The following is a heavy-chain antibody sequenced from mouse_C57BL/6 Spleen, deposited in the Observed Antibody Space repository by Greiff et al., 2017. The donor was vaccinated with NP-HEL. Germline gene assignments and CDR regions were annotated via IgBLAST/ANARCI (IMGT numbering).Heavy chain of an antibody. CDR2: INPNNGGT. Sequence: EVQLQQSGPELVKPGASVKISCKASGYTFTDYYMNWVKQSHGKSLEWIGDINPNNGGTSYNQKFKGKATLTVDKSSSTAYMELRSLTSEDSAVYYCATGITTVVDYYAMDYWGQGTSVTVSS. J-gene: IGHJ4*01. CDR3: ATGITTVVDYYAMDY. V-gene: IGHV1-26*01. CDR1: GYTFTDYY. D-gene: IGHD1-1*01.